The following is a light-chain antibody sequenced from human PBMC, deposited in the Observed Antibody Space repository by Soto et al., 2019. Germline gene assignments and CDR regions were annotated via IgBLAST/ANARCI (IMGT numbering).Light chain of an antibody. CDR3: QQYNTYSKT. CDR1: QSVSYW. J-gene: IGKJ1*01. CDR2: DAS. V-gene: IGKV1-5*01. Sequence: DIQLTQSPSTLSASVGDRVTITCRASQSVSYWLAWYQHKPGTAPKILIYDASSLEAGVPSRFGGSGSGTEFTLTISSLQPEDCETYYCQQYNTYSKTFGQGTKVDIK.